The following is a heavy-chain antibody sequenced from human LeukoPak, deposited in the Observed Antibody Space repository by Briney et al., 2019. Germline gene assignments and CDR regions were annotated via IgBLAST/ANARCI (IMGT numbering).Heavy chain of an antibody. V-gene: IGHV3-30*18. Sequence: GGSLRLSCAASGFTFSSYGMHWVRQAPGKGLEWVAVISYDGSNKYYADSVKGRFTISRDNSKNTLYLQMNSLRAEDTAVYYCVKEGTVTTTTIDYWGQGTLVTVSS. J-gene: IGHJ4*02. CDR2: ISYDGSNK. D-gene: IGHD4-17*01. CDR1: GFTFSSYG. CDR3: VKEGTVTTTTIDY.